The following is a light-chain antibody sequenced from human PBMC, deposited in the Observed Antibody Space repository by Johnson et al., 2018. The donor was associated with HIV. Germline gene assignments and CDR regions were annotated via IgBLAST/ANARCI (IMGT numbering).Light chain of an antibody. Sequence: QLVLTQPPSVSAAPGQRVTISCSGSSSNIGNNYVSWYQQLPGTAPKLLIYENNKRPSGIPDRFSGSKSGTSATLGITGLQTGDEADYYCGTWDNSLNTGAVFGPGTNVTVL. J-gene: IGLJ1*01. CDR2: ENN. V-gene: IGLV1-51*02. CDR1: SSNIGNNY. CDR3: GTWDNSLNTGAV.